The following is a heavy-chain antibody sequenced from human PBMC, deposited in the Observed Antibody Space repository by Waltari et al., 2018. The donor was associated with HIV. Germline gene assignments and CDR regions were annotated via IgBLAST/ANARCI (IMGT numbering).Heavy chain of an antibody. Sequence: EVQLVQSGAEVKKPGESMKISCKGSGYSFTSYWIGWVRRMPGKGLEWMGLLLPGDSESRDSPSFLGQATISADKSISTADLQWSCLKASDTAMYYCARLGGYSSGYYPDYWGQGTLVTVSS. CDR2: LLPGDSES. V-gene: IGHV5-51*03. D-gene: IGHD3-22*01. J-gene: IGHJ4*02. CDR3: ARLGGYSSGYYPDY. CDR1: GYSFTSYW.